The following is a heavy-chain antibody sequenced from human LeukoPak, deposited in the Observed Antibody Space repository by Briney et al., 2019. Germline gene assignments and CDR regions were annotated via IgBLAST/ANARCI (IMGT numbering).Heavy chain of an antibody. Sequence: GGSLRLSCAASGFTFSNYDVNWLRQAPGKGLEWVSAISGSGDSTYYADSVKGRFTISRDNSKNTLYLQMKSLRAEDTAVYYCARYRYSSGWYYFEHWGQGILVTVSS. D-gene: IGHD6-19*01. J-gene: IGHJ4*02. CDR2: ISGSGDST. CDR3: ARYRYSSGWYYFEH. CDR1: GFTFSNYD. V-gene: IGHV3-23*01.